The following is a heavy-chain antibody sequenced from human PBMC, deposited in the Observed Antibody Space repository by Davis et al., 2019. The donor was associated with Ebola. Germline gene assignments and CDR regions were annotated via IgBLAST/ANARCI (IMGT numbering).Heavy chain of an antibody. CDR3: ARTYYYDSRGYRNAFDI. Sequence: GESLKISCAASGFIFRNYVMSWVRQAPGKGLEWVSTLGTSADTYYADSVKGRFTISRDNSKNTLYLQMNSLRAEDTAVYYCARTYYYDSRGYRNAFDIWGQGTMVTVSS. V-gene: IGHV3-23*01. J-gene: IGHJ3*02. CDR2: LGTSADT. D-gene: IGHD3-22*01. CDR1: GFIFRNYV.